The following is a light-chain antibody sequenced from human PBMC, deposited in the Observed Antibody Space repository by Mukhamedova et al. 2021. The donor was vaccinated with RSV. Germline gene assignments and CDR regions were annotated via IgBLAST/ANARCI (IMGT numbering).Light chain of an antibody. J-gene: IGKJ2*01. Sequence: WYQRRVHGKAPKLLISKASSLESGVPSRFSGSGSGTEFTLTISSLQPDDFATYYCQQYESHNTFGPRPKLDLK. CDR3: QQYESHNT. V-gene: IGKV1-5*03. CDR2: KAS.